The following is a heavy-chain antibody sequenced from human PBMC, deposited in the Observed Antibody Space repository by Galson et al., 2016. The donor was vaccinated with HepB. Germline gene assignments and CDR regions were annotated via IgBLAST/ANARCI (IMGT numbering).Heavy chain of an antibody. CDR1: GGSISGGGFY. CDR3: AGVISGWYLDY. V-gene: IGHV4-31*03. J-gene: IGHJ4*02. D-gene: IGHD6-19*01. CDR2: IYDSGSN. Sequence: TLSLTCTVSGGSISGGGFYWSWIRQHPGKGLEWIGSIYDSGSNYYNSSLQSGVTISSDMSKNTFSLTCTSVTAPDPAVYYCAGVISGWYLDYWGQGTLVTVSS.